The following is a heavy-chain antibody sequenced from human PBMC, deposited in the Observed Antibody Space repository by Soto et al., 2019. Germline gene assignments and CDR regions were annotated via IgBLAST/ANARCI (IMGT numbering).Heavy chain of an antibody. CDR2: INHSGST. Sequence: QVQLQQWGAGLLKPSETLSLTCAVYGGSFSGHYWSWIRQPPGKGLEWIGEINHSGSTNYNPSLKSRVTISVDTSKNQFSLKLSSVTAADTAVYYCARHNAISGWYGYWGQGTLVTVSS. V-gene: IGHV4-34*01. CDR3: ARHNAISGWYGY. CDR1: GGSFSGHY. D-gene: IGHD6-19*01. J-gene: IGHJ4*02.